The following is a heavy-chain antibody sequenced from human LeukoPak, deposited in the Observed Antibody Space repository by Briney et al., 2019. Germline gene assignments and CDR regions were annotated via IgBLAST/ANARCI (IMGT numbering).Heavy chain of an antibody. J-gene: IGHJ4*02. CDR3: ARGQWDYDYVWGSYRLDY. D-gene: IGHD3-16*02. V-gene: IGHV4-34*01. CDR1: GGSFSGYY. CDR2: INHSGST. Sequence: SETLSLTWAVYGGSFSGYYWSWIRQPPGKGLEWIGEINHSGSTNYNPSLKSRVTISVDTSKNQFSLKLSSVTAADTAVYYCARGQWDYDYVWGSYRLDYWGQGTLVTVSS.